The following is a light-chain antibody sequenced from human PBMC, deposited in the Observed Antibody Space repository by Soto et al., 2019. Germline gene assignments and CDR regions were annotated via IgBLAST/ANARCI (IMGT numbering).Light chain of an antibody. Sequence: QSALTQPASVAGSPGQSITISCTGTSSDVGNYIYVSWYQHHPRKAPKLMIYDVSNRPSGVSDRFSGSKSGNTASLTISGLQAEDEADYYCTSYTTSSTLIFGGGTKLTVL. V-gene: IGLV2-14*03. J-gene: IGLJ2*01. CDR1: SSDVGNYIY. CDR2: DVS. CDR3: TSYTTSSTLI.